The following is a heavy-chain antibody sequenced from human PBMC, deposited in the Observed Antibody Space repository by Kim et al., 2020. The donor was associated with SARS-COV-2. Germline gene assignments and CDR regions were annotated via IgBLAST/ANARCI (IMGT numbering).Heavy chain of an antibody. Sequence: ASVKVSCKVSGYTLTELSMHWVRQAPGKGLEWMGGFDPEDGETIYAQKFQGRVTMTEDTSTDTAYMALSSLRSEDTAVYYFATAPANYYDSSGYSYYYYYRMDVWGQGTTVTVSS. J-gene: IGHJ6*02. D-gene: IGHD3-22*01. CDR1: GYTLTELS. V-gene: IGHV1-24*01. CDR3: ATAPANYYDSSGYSYYYYYRMDV. CDR2: FDPEDGET.